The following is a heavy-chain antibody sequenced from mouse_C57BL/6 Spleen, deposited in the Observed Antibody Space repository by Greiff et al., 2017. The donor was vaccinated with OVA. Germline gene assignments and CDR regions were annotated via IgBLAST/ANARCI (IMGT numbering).Heavy chain of an antibody. CDR2: ISSGSSTI. D-gene: IGHD2-3*01. CDR3: ARIYDGYAMVY. V-gene: IGHV5-17*01. J-gene: IGHJ4*01. CDR1: GFTFSDYG. Sequence: EVQLVESGGGLVKPGGSLKLSCAASGFTFSDYGMHWVRQAPEKGLEWVAYISSGSSTIYYADTVKGRFTISRDNAKNTLFLQMTSLRSEDTAMYYCARIYDGYAMVYWGQGTSVTVSS.